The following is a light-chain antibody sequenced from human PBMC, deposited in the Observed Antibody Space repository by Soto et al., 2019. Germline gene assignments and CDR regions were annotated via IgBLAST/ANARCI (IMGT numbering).Light chain of an antibody. Sequence: QSVLTQPPSASGTPGQRVAISCSGSSSNIGSNAVNWYQHLPGTAPKLLIYSNDQRPSGVPDRFSGSKSGTSASLAISGLQSEDEAGYYCAAWDDSLNGPVFGGGTKLTVL. V-gene: IGLV1-44*01. CDR3: AAWDDSLNGPV. J-gene: IGLJ2*01. CDR1: SSNIGSNA. CDR2: SND.